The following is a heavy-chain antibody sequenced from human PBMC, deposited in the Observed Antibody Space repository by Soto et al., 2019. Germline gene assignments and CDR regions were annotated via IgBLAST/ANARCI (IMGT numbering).Heavy chain of an antibody. CDR2: IIPIFGTA. J-gene: IGHJ4*02. CDR1: GGTFSSYA. CDR3: ARDPLRDGYNPKFVDY. D-gene: IGHD5-12*01. Sequence: SVKVSCKASGGTFSSYAISWVRQAPGQGLEWMGGIIPIFGTANYAQKFQGRVTITADESTSTAYMELSSLRSEDTAVYYCARDPLRDGYNPKFVDYWGQGTLVTVSS. V-gene: IGHV1-69*13.